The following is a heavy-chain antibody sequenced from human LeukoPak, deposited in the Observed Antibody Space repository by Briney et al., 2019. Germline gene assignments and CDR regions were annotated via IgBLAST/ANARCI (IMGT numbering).Heavy chain of an antibody. Sequence: SETLSLTCAVYGGSFSPYYWSWIRQSPDKGLEWIGEINHSRSTNYNPSLKSRVTISVDTSKNRFSLKLSSVTAADTAVYYCARRGGTYASGSYYVRWFDPWGQGTLVTVSS. J-gene: IGHJ5*02. V-gene: IGHV4-34*01. CDR2: INHSRST. D-gene: IGHD3-10*01. CDR3: ARRGGTYASGSYYVRWFDP. CDR1: GGSFSPYY.